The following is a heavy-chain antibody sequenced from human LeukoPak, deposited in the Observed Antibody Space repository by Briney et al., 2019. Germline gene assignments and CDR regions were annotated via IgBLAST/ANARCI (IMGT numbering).Heavy chain of an antibody. CDR1: GYTFTSYD. D-gene: IGHD3-22*01. CDR3: ARAMNYYDSSGYFFGY. CDR2: MNPNSGNT. J-gene: IGHJ4*02. Sequence: ASVKVSCKASGYTFTSYDINWVRQATGQGLEWMGWMNPNSGNTGYAQKFQGRVTMTRNTSISTVYMELSSLRSEDTAVYYCARAMNYYDSSGYFFGYWGQGTLVTVSS. V-gene: IGHV1-8*01.